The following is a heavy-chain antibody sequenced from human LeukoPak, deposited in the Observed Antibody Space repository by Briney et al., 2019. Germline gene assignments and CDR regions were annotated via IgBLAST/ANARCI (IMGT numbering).Heavy chain of an antibody. D-gene: IGHD4-17*01. CDR3: ATLDYGALDI. CDR2: LSSSSSYI. V-gene: IGHV3-21*01. J-gene: IGHJ3*02. CDR1: GFTFSRYN. Sequence: GGSLRLSCAASGFTFSRYNMNWVRQAPGKGLEWVSSLSSSSSYIYYADSVKGRFTISRDNAKNSLYLQMNSLRAEDTAVYYCATLDYGALDIWGQGTMVTVSS.